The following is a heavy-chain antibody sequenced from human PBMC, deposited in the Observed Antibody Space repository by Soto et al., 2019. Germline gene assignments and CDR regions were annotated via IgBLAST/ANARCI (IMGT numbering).Heavy chain of an antibody. J-gene: IGHJ4*02. CDR2: INHSGST. D-gene: IGHD3-3*01. CDR3: ERSPYYDFWSGSIAGYYFDY. V-gene: IGHV4-34*01. CDR1: GGSFSGYY. Sequence: PAETLSLTCAVYGGSFSGYYWSWIRQPPGKGLEWIGEINHSGSTNYNPSLKSRVTISVDTSKNQFSLKLSYVTAADTAVYYCERSPYYDFWSGSIAGYYFDYWGQGTLVTVSS.